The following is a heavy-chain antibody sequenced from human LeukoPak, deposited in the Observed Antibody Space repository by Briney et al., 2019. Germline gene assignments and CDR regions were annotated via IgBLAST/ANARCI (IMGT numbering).Heavy chain of an antibody. J-gene: IGHJ4*02. CDR3: TRDRAARPAFDY. CDR1: GFNLSDYY. Sequence: GGSLRLSCAASGFNLSDYYMTWIRQAPGKGLEWVSYISRSDSTIYYADSVKGRFTIPRDNAKNSLYLQMNSLRAEDTAVYYCTRDRAARPAFDYWGQGTLVTVSS. D-gene: IGHD6-6*01. CDR2: ISRSDSTI. V-gene: IGHV3-11*04.